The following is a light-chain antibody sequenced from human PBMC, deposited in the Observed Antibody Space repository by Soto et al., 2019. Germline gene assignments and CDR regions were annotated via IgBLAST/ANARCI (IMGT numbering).Light chain of an antibody. J-gene: IGKJ4*02. CDR1: QSISSF. CDR3: QQSYITPLT. Sequence: DIQMTQSPSSLSASVGDRVTITCRASQSISSFLNWYQQKPGKAPKLLIYAASSLQSGVPSRFSGSGSGTDFTLTIRSLQPEDFATYYCQQSYITPLTFVGGTKVEIK. V-gene: IGKV1-39*01. CDR2: AAS.